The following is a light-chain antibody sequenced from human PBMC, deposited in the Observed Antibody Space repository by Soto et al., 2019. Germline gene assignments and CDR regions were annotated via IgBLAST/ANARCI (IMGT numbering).Light chain of an antibody. CDR3: AAWDDSLNGHLV. J-gene: IGLJ3*02. CDR2: AND. Sequence: QSVLTPPPSTSGAPGQRVTISCSGSTSNIGRHSLNWYRKVPGTAPKVIMFANDERPSGVPDRISGSKSGTSASLAISGLQSEDEAVYYCAAWDDSLNGHLVFGGGTKLTVL. V-gene: IGLV1-44*01. CDR1: TSNIGRHS.